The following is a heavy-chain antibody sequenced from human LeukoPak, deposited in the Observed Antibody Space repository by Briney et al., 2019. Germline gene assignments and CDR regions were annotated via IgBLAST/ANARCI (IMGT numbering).Heavy chain of an antibody. V-gene: IGHV1-69*13. D-gene: IGHD3-10*01. Sequence: ASVKVSCKASGGTFSSYAISWVRQAPGQGLEWMGGIIPIFGTANYAQKFQGRVTITADESTSTAYMELSSLRSEDTAVYYCAAKGFPRFGIERLDYWGQGTLVTVSS. J-gene: IGHJ4*02. CDR1: GGTFSSYA. CDR3: AAKGFPRFGIERLDY. CDR2: IIPIFGTA.